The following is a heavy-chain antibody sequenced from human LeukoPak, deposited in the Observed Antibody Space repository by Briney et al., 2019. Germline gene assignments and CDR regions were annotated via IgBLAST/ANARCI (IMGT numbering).Heavy chain of an antibody. D-gene: IGHD3-10*01. V-gene: IGHV3-48*01. CDR3: ARALWFGETFPAY. CDR2: ISSSSSTI. Sequence: GGSLRLSCAASGLTISSYSMNWVRQAPGKGLQWVSYISSSSSTIYYADSVKGRFTISRDNAKNSLYLRMNSLRAEDTAVYYCARALWFGETFPAYWGQGTLVTVSS. J-gene: IGHJ4*02. CDR1: GLTISSYS.